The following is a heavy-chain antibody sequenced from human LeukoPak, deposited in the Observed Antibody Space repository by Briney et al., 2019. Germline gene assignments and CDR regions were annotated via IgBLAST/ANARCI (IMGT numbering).Heavy chain of an antibody. CDR3: ARDSGYDSSGYYWGTDFQY. D-gene: IGHD3-22*01. J-gene: IGHJ4*02. CDR1: GFTFSSYA. Sequence: GGSLRLSCAASGFTFSSYAMSWVRQAPGKGLEWVSAISGSGGSTYYADSVKGRFTISRDNSKNTLYLHMNSLRAEDTAVYFCARDSGYDSSGYYWGTDFQYWGRGTLVTVSS. CDR2: ISGSGGST. V-gene: IGHV3-23*01.